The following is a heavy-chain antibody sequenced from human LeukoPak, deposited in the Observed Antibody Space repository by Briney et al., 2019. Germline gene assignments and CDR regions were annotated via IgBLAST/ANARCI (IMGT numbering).Heavy chain of an antibody. CDR1: GFTFSNYG. V-gene: IGHV3-74*01. D-gene: IGHD1-26*01. J-gene: IGHJ6*03. CDR2: INTDGSST. Sequence: GGSLRLSCAASGFTFSNYGMHWVRQAPGKGLVWVSRINTDGSSTSYADSVKGRFTISRDNAKNTLYLQMNSLRAEDTAVYYYARDGGSSWYYYYMDVWGKGTTVTVSS. CDR3: ARDGGSSWYYYYMDV.